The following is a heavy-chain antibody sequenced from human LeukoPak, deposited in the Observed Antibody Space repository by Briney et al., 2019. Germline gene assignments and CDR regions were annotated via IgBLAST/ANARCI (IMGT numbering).Heavy chain of an antibody. CDR1: GGSISSGGYS. CDR2: IYHSGST. CDR3: AGGYSSGWCHY. V-gene: IGHV4-30-2*01. J-gene: IGHJ4*02. Sequence: SETLSLTCAVSGGSISSGGYSWTGIRQPPGKGLEWIGYIYHSGSTYYKPSLKSRVTISVDRSKNQFSLKLSSVTAADTAVYYCAGGYSSGWCHYWGQGTLVTVSS. D-gene: IGHD6-19*01.